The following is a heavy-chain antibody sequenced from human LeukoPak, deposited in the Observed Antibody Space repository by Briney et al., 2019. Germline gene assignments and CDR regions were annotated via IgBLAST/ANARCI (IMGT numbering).Heavy chain of an antibody. D-gene: IGHD5-18*01. Sequence: PGGSLRLSCAASGFTFSSYGMHWVRQAPGKGLEWVAFIRYDGSNKYYADSVKGRFTFSRDNSKNTLYLQMNSLRAEDTAVYYCAKDSTAMGLYYFDYWGQGTLVTVSS. CDR1: GFTFSSYG. CDR2: IRYDGSNK. V-gene: IGHV3-30*02. CDR3: AKDSTAMGLYYFDY. J-gene: IGHJ4*02.